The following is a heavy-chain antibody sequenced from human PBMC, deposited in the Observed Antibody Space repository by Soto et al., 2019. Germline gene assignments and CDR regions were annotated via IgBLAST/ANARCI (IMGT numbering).Heavy chain of an antibody. CDR3: VKEEGYGDYDAPFDY. CDR2: ISGSGDNT. D-gene: IGHD5-12*01. V-gene: IGHV3-23*01. CDR1: GFTFSNFA. J-gene: IGHJ4*02. Sequence: EVQLLESGGGLVQPGGSLRLSCAASGFTFSNFAMSWVRQAPGKGLEWVSGISGSGDNTYYADSVKGRFSISRDNSKNTLYLQMNSLRAEDTAVFYCVKEEGYGDYDAPFDYWGQGTLVTVSS.